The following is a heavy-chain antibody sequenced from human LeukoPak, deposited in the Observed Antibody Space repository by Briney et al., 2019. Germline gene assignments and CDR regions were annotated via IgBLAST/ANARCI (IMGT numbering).Heavy chain of an antibody. J-gene: IGHJ4*02. CDR3: ARDHGSAYYRAPRH. CDR2: INPSGGST. D-gene: IGHD3-10*01. V-gene: IGHV1-46*01. Sequence: GASVKVSCKASGYTFTDYYMHWVRQAPGQGLEWMGTINPSGGSTTYAQKFQGRVTMTRDTSTSTVYMELSSLRSEDTAVYYCARDHGSAYYRAPRHWGQGTLVTVSS. CDR1: GYTFTDYY.